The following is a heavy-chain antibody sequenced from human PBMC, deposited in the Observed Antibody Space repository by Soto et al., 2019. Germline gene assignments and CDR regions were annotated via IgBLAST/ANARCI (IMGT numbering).Heavy chain of an antibody. CDR2: IYHSGST. CDR3: ARDRGVLHQPSYYGMDV. Sequence: SETLSLTCAFSCYSISSGYYWGWIRQPPGKGLEWIGSIYHSGSTYYNPSLKSRVTISVDTSKNQFSLKLSSVTAADTAVYYCARDRGVLHQPSYYGMDVWGQGATVTVSS. D-gene: IGHD1-26*01. V-gene: IGHV4-38-2*02. J-gene: IGHJ6*02. CDR1: CYSISSGYY.